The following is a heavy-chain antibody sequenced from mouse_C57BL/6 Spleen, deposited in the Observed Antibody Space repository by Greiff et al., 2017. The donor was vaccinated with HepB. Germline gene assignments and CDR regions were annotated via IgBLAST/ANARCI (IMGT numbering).Heavy chain of an antibody. D-gene: IGHD1-1*01. J-gene: IGHJ3*01. CDR3: ARADYYGSSFPY. Sequence: QVHVKQPGAELVKPGASVKMSCKASGYTFTSYWITWVKQRPGQGLEWIGDIYPGSGSTNYNEKFKSKATLTVDTSSSTAYMQLSSLTSEDSAVYYCARADYYGSSFPYWGRGTLVTVSA. V-gene: IGHV1-55*01. CDR2: IYPGSGST. CDR1: GYTFTSYW.